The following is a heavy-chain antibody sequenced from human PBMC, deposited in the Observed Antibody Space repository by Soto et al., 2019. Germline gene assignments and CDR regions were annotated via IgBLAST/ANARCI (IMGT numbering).Heavy chain of an antibody. Sequence: AESLKISCQSSGSPFSTYWVAWVRQTPGQALEWLGLIYPDDSDTRYNPSFRGQVTISAEKSSSTIFLQWSSLKASDTATYYCARQCRDASDSCFLCPMDFWGQGTTVTVSS. CDR2: IYPDDSDT. CDR1: GSPFSTYW. V-gene: IGHV5-51*01. CDR3: ARQCRDASDSCFLCPMDF. D-gene: IGHD2-2*01. J-gene: IGHJ6*02.